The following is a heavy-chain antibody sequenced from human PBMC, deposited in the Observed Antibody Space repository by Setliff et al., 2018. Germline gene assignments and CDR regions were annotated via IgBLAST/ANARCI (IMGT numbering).Heavy chain of an antibody. V-gene: IGHV1-8*03. CDR2: MNPNSGHT. J-gene: IGHJ5*02. D-gene: IGHD2-15*01. CDR1: GYTFTSYD. Sequence: ASVKVSCKASGYTFTSYDINWVRQAPGQGLEWMGWMNPNSGHTGYAQKFQGRVTITRNTSISTTYMELSSLRSEDTAVYYCARGSRSGGKGGYNWFDPWGQGTLVTVPQ. CDR3: ARGSRSGGKGGYNWFDP.